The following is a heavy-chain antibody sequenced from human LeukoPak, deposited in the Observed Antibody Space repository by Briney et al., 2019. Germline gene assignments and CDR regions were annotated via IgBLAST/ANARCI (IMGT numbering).Heavy chain of an antibody. CDR1: GYTFTGYY. J-gene: IGHJ6*02. V-gene: IGHV1-2*02. Sequence: ASVKVSCKAPGYTFTGYYMHWVRQAPGQGLEWMGWINPNSGGTTYAQKFQGRVTMTRDTSISTAYMELSRLRSDDTAVYYCAREMVGRAGGNSDGYYYGMDVWGQGTTVTVSS. CDR2: INPNSGGT. CDR3: AREMVGRAGGNSDGYYYGMDV. D-gene: IGHD4-23*01.